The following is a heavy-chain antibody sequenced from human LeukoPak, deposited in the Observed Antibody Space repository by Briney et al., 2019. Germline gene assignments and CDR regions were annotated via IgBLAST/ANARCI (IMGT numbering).Heavy chain of an antibody. V-gene: IGHV5-51*01. Sequence: GESLKISCKASGYSFSSDWIAWVRQMPGKGLEWMGIIFPIDSETTHSPSFQGQVTISADKSISTAYLQWSSLKASDTAMYYCTRGCSGGSCSRDAMDVWGRGTMVTVSS. CDR2: IFPIDSET. CDR3: TRGCSGGSCSRDAMDV. D-gene: IGHD2-15*01. J-gene: IGHJ6*02. CDR1: GYSFSSDW.